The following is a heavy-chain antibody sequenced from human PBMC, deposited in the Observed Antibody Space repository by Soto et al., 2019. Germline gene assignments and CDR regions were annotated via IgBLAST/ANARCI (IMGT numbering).Heavy chain of an antibody. CDR1: GGTFSSYS. J-gene: IGHJ6*02. Sequence: QVQLVQSGAEVKTPGSSVKVSCKASGGTFSSYSINWVRQAPGQGLEWMGRLIPMFGTTDYAQRFQGRVTFTADESTSTASMEVTNLTSEDTDVYYCAREVVLTFTRFYDMDVWGQGTTVTVSS. D-gene: IGHD3-9*01. CDR2: LIPMFGTT. CDR3: AREVVLTFTRFYDMDV. V-gene: IGHV1-69*18.